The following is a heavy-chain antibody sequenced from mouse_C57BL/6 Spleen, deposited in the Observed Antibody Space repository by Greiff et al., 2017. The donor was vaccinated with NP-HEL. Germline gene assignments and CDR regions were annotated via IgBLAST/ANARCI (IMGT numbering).Heavy chain of an antibody. J-gene: IGHJ2*01. CDR1: GFTFSSYG. CDR2: ISSGGSYT. V-gene: IGHV5-6*01. D-gene: IGHD4-1*01. Sequence: EVKLVESGGDLVKPGGSLKLSCAASGFTFSSYGMSWVRQTPDKRLEWVATISSGGSYTYYPDSVKGRFTISRDNAKNTLYLQMSSLKSEDTAMYYCARKKLGAPFDYWGQGTTLTVSS. CDR3: ARKKLGAPFDY.